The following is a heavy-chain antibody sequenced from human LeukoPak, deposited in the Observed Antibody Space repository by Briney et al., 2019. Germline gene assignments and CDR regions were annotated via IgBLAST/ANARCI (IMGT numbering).Heavy chain of an antibody. V-gene: IGHV4-39*01. Sequence: PSETLSLTCTVSGASISSSRYYWAWIRQPPGRGLEWIGSIHYSRGTYYNPSLKSRVTISVDTSKNQFSLRLSSVTAADTAVYFCARHSRSGSGGYENAFDIWGQGTMVTVSS. J-gene: IGHJ3*02. CDR3: ARHSRSGSGGYENAFDI. CDR2: IHYSRGT. D-gene: IGHD5-12*01. CDR1: GASISSSRYY.